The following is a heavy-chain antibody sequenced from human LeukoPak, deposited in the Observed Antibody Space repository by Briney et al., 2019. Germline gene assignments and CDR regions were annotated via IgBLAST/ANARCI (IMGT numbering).Heavy chain of an antibody. J-gene: IGHJ4*02. CDR2: INPNSGGT. D-gene: IGHD3-16*01. V-gene: IGHV1-2*02. CDR1: GYTFTGYY. CDR3: ATFRIWDPLFDY. Sequence: ASVKVSCKASGYTFTGYYMHWVRQAPGQGLEWMGWINPNSGGTNYAQKFQCRVTMTRDTSISTAYMELSRLRSDDTAVYYCATFRIWDPLFDYWGQGTLVTVSS.